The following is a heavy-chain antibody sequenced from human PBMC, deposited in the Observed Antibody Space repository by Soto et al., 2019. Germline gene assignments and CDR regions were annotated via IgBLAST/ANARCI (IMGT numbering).Heavy chain of an antibody. CDR3: ARDFDDSSGYYMPRVVYFDY. D-gene: IGHD3-22*01. V-gene: IGHV1-18*01. J-gene: IGHJ4*02. CDR2: ISAYNGNT. Sequence: ASVKVSCKASGYTFTSYGIRWVRQAPGQGLEWMGWISAYNGNTNYAQKLQGRVTMTTDTSTSTAYMELRSLRSDDTAVYYCARDFDDSSGYYMPRVVYFDYWGQGTLVTVSS. CDR1: GYTFTSYG.